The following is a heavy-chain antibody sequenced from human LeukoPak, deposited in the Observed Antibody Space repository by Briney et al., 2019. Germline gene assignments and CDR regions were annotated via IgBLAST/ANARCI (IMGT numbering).Heavy chain of an antibody. CDR2: INPSGGST. J-gene: IGHJ3*02. V-gene: IGHV1-46*01. CDR1: GYTFTSYY. D-gene: IGHD1-26*01. CDR3: ARDPYRFAFDI. Sequence: ASVNVSCKASGYTFTSYYMHWVRQAPGQGLEWMGIINPSGGSTSYAQKFQGRVTMTRDTSTSTVYMELSSLRSEDTAVYYCARDPYRFAFDIWGQGTVVLVSS.